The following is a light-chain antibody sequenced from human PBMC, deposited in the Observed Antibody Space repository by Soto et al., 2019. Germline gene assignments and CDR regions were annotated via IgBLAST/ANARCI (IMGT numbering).Light chain of an antibody. CDR2: VTRDGRH. CDR3: QTWGPGIQV. V-gene: IGLV4-69*01. J-gene: IGLJ3*02. CDR1: SGHRNYA. Sequence: QLVLTQSPSASASLGASVKLTCTLSSGHRNYAIAWHQQQPQKGPRFLMNVTRDGRHNKGDGIPARFSGSSSGAERYLTITSLRSEDDADYYCQTWGPGIQVFGGGTKLTVL.